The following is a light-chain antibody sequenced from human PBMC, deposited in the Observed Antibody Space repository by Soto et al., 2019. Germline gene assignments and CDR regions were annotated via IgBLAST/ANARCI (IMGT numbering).Light chain of an antibody. V-gene: IGKV3-15*01. CDR1: HSVSSN. J-gene: IGKJ3*01. Sequence: EIVMTQSPATLSVSPGERATLSCRASHSVSSNLAWYQQKPGQAPRLLIYGASTRATGIPARFSGSGSGTEFTLTISSLQSEDFAVYYCQQYNNWPQVTFGPGTKVDIK. CDR3: QQYNNWPQVT. CDR2: GAS.